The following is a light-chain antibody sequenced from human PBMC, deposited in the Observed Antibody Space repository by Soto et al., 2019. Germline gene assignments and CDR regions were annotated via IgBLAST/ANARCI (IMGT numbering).Light chain of an antibody. Sequence: SYELTQPPSVSVSPGQTASITCTGDKLGDKYDCWYQQKPGQPPMLLIYQDNKRPSGIPERFSGSNSGNTATLTISGTQAMDEDDYCCQAWDSSTGMVFGGGTKLTVL. V-gene: IGLV3-1*01. CDR2: QDN. CDR1: KLGDKY. CDR3: QAWDSSTGMV. J-gene: IGLJ2*01.